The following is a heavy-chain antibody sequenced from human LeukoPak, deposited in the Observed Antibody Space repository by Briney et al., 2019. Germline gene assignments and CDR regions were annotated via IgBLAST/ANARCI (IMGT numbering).Heavy chain of an antibody. CDR1: GGSLSNNF. V-gene: IGHV4-59*08. J-gene: IGHJ4*02. CDR3: ARHLLIAVAGFDY. Sequence: SETLSLTCSVSGGSLSNNFWSWIRQPPGKGLEWIGYIYYSGSTNYNPSLKSRVTISVDTSKNQFSLKLSSVTAADTAVYYCARHLLIAVAGFDYWGQGTLVTVSS. D-gene: IGHD6-19*01. CDR2: IYYSGST.